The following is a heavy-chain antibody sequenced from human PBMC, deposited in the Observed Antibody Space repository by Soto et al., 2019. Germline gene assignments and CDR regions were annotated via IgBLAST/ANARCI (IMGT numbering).Heavy chain of an antibody. D-gene: IGHD3-16*01. V-gene: IGHV4-39*01. CDR1: GGSISSSSYY. J-gene: IGHJ4*02. CDR3: ARSFYYGYVWGSYNYFDY. Sequence: SETLSLTCTVSGGSISSSSYYWGWIRQPPGKGLEWIGSIYYSGSTYYNPSLKSRVTISVDTSKNQFSLKLSSVTAADTAVYYCARSFYYGYVWGSYNYFDYWGQGTLVTVSS. CDR2: IYYSGST.